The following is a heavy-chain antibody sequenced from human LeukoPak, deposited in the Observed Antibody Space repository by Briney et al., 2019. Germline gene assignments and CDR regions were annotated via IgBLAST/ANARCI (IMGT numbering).Heavy chain of an antibody. CDR3: ARGAMVPAGFDY. V-gene: IGHV3-66*01. CDR1: GFTVSDHF. Sequence: PGGSLRLSCAASGFTVSDHFMSWVRQAPGKGLEWVSVIYSGGSTFYADSVKGRFTISRDNSKNTLYLQMNSLRAEDTAVYYCARGAMVPAGFDYWGQGALVTVSS. J-gene: IGHJ4*02. CDR2: IYSGGST. D-gene: IGHD5-18*01.